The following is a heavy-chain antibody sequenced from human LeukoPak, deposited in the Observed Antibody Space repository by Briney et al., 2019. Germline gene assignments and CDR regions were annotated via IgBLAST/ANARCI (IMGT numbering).Heavy chain of an antibody. CDR2: IYPGDSDT. CDR1: GYSFTSYW. J-gene: IGHJ4*02. V-gene: IGHV5-51*01. CDR3: VRLGGRYCSSTSCQTWYYSDY. Sequence: GESLKISCKGSGYSFTSYWIGWVRQMPGKGLEWMGIIYPGDSDTRYSPSFQGQVTISADKSISTAYLQWSSLKASDTAMYYCVRLGGRYCSSTSCQTWYYSDYWGQGTLVTVSS. D-gene: IGHD2-2*01.